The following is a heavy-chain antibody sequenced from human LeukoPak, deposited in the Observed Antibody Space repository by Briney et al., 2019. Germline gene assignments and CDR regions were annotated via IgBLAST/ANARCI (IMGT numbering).Heavy chain of an antibody. CDR3: ARVWHDSSGYLFYY. CDR2: MNPNSGNT. J-gene: IGHJ4*02. Sequence: ASVKVSCKASGYTFTSYDINWVRQATGQGLEWMGWMNPNSGNTGYAQKFQGRVTMTRSTSISTAYMELSSLRSEDTAVYYCARVWHDSSGYLFYYWGQGTLVTVSS. D-gene: IGHD3-22*01. CDR1: GYTFTSYD. V-gene: IGHV1-8*01.